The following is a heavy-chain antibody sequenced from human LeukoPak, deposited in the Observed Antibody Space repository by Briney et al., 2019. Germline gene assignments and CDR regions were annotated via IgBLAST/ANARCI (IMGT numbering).Heavy chain of an antibody. J-gene: IGHJ4*02. V-gene: IGHV4-31*03. Sequence: TLPLTCTVSGGSLSSGYYYWSWIRQHPGKGLEWIGYIYYSGTTNYNPSLKSRLTILLDTSKNQFSLKLTSVTAADTAVYYCARDGGYGSGSFRFDYWGQGTLVTVSS. CDR1: GGSLSSGYYY. D-gene: IGHD3-10*01. CDR2: IYYSGTT. CDR3: ARDGGYGSGSFRFDY.